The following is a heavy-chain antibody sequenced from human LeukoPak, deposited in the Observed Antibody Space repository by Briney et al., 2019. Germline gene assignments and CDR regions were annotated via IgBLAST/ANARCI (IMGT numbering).Heavy chain of an antibody. CDR1: GGSISSYY. D-gene: IGHD3-9*01. Sequence: SETLSLTCTVSGGSISSYYWSWIRQPPGKGLEWIGCIYYSGSTNYNPSLKSRVTISVDTSKNQFSLKLSSVTAADTAAYYCARLTSRYDILTGYSPRAFDIWGQGTMVTVSS. CDR2: IYYSGST. J-gene: IGHJ3*02. CDR3: ARLTSRYDILTGYSPRAFDI. V-gene: IGHV4-59*08.